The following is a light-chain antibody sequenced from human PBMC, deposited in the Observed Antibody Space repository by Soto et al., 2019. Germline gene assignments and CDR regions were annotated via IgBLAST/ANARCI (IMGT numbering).Light chain of an antibody. J-gene: IGKJ2*01. CDR1: QSVSSNY. CDR3: QQYGRSYT. V-gene: IGKV3-20*01. CDR2: GAS. Sequence: ENVLTQSPGTLSLSPVDTANLSCSASQSVSSNYLAWYQQKPGQAPRLLIYGASTRATGVPDRFSGSGSGTDFTLTISRLEPEDFAVYYCQQYGRSYTFGQGTKVDIK.